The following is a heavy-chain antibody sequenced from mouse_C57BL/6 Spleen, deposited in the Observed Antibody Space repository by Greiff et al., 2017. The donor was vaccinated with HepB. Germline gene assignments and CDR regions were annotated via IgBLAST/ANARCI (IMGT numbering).Heavy chain of an antibody. Sequence: EVQLQQSGPELVKPGASVKIPCKASGYTFTDYNMDWVKQSHGKSLEWIGDINPNNGGTIYNQKFKGKATLTVDKYSSTAYMELRSLTSEDTAVYYCARGGSSGYDDYAMDYWGQGTSVTVSS. J-gene: IGHJ4*01. CDR1: GYTFTDYN. V-gene: IGHV1-18*01. CDR3: ARGGSSGYDDYAMDY. CDR2: INPNNGGT. D-gene: IGHD3-2*02.